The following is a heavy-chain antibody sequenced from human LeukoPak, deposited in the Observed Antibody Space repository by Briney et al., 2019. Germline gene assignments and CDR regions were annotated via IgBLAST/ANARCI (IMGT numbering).Heavy chain of an antibody. CDR2: ISSSSSHI. J-gene: IGHJ5*02. D-gene: IGHD2-2*01. Sequence: GGSLRLSCAASGFTFSIYSMHWVRQAPGKGLEWVSSISSSSSHIYYADSVKGRFTISRDNAKNSLYLQMNSLRAEDTAVYYCARGGGGYCSSTSCRNWFDPWGQGTLVTVSS. CDR1: GFTFSIYS. V-gene: IGHV3-21*01. CDR3: ARGGGGYCSSTSCRNWFDP.